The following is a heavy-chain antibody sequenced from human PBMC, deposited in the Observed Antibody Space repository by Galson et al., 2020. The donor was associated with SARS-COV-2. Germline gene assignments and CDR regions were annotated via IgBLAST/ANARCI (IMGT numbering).Heavy chain of an antibody. CDR3: AKALSVFDI. CDR1: GFTFSSHA. V-gene: IGHV3-23*01. J-gene: IGHJ3*02. CDR2: ISDSGGST. D-gene: IGHD1-26*01. Sequence: GGSLRLSCAVFGFTFSSHAMSWVRQAPGKGLEWVSSISDSGGSTYYADSVKGRFTVSRDNSKNTVYLQMNSLRAEDTAAYFCAKALSVFDIWGQGTMVAVSS.